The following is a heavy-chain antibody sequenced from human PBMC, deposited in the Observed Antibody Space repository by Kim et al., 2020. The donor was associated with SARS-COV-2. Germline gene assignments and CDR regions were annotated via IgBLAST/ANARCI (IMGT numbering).Heavy chain of an antibody. CDR1: GYTFTGYA. Sequence: ASVKVSCKASGYTFTGYAMNWVRQAPGQGFEWMGWINTNTGNPTYAQGFTGRFVFSLDTSASTAYLQIISLKAEDTAVYYCVRDFYSPCGITKCSNLDYWGQGTLVTVSS. CDR3: VRDFYSPCGITKCSNLDY. V-gene: IGHV7-4-1*02. J-gene: IGHJ4*02. CDR2: INTNTGNP. D-gene: IGHD2-2*01.